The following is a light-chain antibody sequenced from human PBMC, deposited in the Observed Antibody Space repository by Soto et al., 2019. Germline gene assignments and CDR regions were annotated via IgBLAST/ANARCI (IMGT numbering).Light chain of an antibody. V-gene: IGKV3-15*01. CDR3: QQYNNWWT. CDR2: GAS. J-gene: IGKJ1*01. Sequence: EIIMTQSPATLSVSPWERATLSCRASQSVSSSLAWYQQKPGQAPRLLIYGASTRATGIPARFSGSGSGTEFTLTINSLQSEDFAVYYCQQYNNWWTFGQGTKVDIK. CDR1: QSVSSS.